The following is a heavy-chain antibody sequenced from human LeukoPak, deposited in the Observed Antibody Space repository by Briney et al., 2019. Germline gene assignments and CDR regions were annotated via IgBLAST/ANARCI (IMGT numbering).Heavy chain of an antibody. CDR1: GGSFSGYY. CDR2: INHSGST. J-gene: IGHJ4*02. V-gene: IGHV4-34*01. Sequence: PSETLSLTCAVYGGSFSGYYWSWIRQPPGKGLEWIGEINHSGSTNYNPSLKSRVTVSVDTSKNQFSLKLSSVTAADTAVYYCARGRGYNWNAFLDYWGQGTLVTVSS. D-gene: IGHD1-1*01. CDR3: ARGRGYNWNAFLDY.